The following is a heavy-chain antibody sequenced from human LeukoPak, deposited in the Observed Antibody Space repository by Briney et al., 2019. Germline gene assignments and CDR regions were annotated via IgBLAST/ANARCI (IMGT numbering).Heavy chain of an antibody. D-gene: IGHD3-16*02. CDR3: ARRPGIRLGELSFYSNRRYYFDY. V-gene: IGHV4-34*01. J-gene: IGHJ4*02. CDR1: GFTFSSYS. Sequence: GSLRLSCAASGFTFSSYSMNWVRQPPGKGLEWIGEINHSGSTNYNPSLKSRVTISVDTSKNQFSLKLSSVTTADTAVYYCARRPGIRLGELSFYSNRRYYFDYWGQGTLVTVSS. CDR2: INHSGST.